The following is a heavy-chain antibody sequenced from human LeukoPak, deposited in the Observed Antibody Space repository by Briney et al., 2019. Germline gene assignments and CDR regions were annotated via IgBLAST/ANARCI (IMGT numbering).Heavy chain of an antibody. Sequence: GALRLSCAASGFTFTSYSMNWVRQAPGKGLEWVSSISSRSSYIYYADSVKGRFTISRDNAKNSLYLQMNNLRAEDTAVYYCARGPTVSIGDCSSSSCQADYWGQGTLVTVSS. D-gene: IGHD2-2*01. J-gene: IGHJ4*02. CDR3: ARGPTVSIGDCSSSSCQADY. CDR1: GFTFTSYS. CDR2: ISSRSSYI. V-gene: IGHV3-21*01.